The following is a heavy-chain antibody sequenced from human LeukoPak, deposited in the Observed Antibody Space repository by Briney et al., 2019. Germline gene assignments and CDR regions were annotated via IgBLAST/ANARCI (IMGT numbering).Heavy chain of an antibody. D-gene: IGHD2-15*01. CDR1: GGSISGYY. CDR3: ARYFCSGGRCSHFDY. V-gene: IGHV4-59*08. CDR2: VYYSVST. J-gene: IGHJ4*02. Sequence: SETLSLTCTVSGGSISGYYWTWIRQPPGKGLEWMGYVYYSVSTSYNPSLKSRVTMSVDTSKNQFSLKLSTVTAADAAVYYCARYFCSGGRCSHFDYWGQGTLVTVSS.